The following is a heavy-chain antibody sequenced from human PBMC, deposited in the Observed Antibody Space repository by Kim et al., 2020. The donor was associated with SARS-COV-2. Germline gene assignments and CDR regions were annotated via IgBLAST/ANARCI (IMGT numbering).Heavy chain of an antibody. Sequence: SVKVSCKASGGTFSSYAISWVRQAPGQGLEWMGGIIPIFGTANYAQKFQGRVTITADESTSTAYMELSSLRSEDTAVYYCARGKGSGRLGGHYFDYWGQGTLVTVSS. J-gene: IGHJ4*02. D-gene: IGHD1-26*01. CDR2: IIPIFGTA. CDR1: GGTFSSYA. CDR3: ARGKGSGRLGGHYFDY. V-gene: IGHV1-69*13.